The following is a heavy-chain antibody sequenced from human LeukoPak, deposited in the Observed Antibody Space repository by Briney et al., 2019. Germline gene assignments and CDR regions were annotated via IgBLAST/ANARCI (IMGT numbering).Heavy chain of an antibody. Sequence: SETLSLTCTVSGGSIYSYYWSYIRQPPGKGLEWIGYIYYSGSTSYNPSLKSRATISVDTSKNQFSLKLSSVTAADTAVYYCAKGGPEASAGLSWFDPWGQGTLVTVSS. J-gene: IGHJ5*02. D-gene: IGHD1-14*01. V-gene: IGHV4-59*01. CDR3: AKGGPEASAGLSWFDP. CDR1: GGSIYSYY. CDR2: IYYSGST.